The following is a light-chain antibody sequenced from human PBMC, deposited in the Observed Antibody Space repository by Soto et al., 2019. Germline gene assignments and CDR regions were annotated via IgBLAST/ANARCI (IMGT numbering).Light chain of an antibody. CDR2: RNT. Sequence: QPVLTQPPSVSGAPGQRVTISCTGGSSNIGAGYDVHWYQQLPGTAPKLLIYRNTNRPSGVPDRFSGSRSATSASLAITGLQAEDEADYYCQSYDSSLSGSFFGTGTKLT. CDR3: QSYDSSLSGSF. J-gene: IGLJ1*01. V-gene: IGLV1-40*01. CDR1: SSNIGAGYD.